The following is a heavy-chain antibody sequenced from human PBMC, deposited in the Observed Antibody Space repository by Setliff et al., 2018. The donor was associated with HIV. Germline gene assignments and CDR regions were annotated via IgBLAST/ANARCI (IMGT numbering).Heavy chain of an antibody. CDR3: TTAHIVVVTAKLSFDL. V-gene: IGHV3-15*01. CDR2: IKSKIDGGTT. CDR1: GFTFTNAW. D-gene: IGHD2-21*02. Sequence: GGSLRLSCAASGFTFTNAWMSWVRQAPGKGLEWVGHIKSKIDGGTTHYAAPVKGRFTISRDDSKNTLYLQMNSLKTEDTAVYYCTTAHIVVVTAKLSFDLWGRGTLVTVSS. J-gene: IGHJ2*01.